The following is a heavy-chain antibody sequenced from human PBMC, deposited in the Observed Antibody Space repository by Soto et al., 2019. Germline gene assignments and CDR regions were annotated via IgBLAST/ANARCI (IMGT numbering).Heavy chain of an antibody. Sequence: SETLSLTCAVYGGSFSGYYWSWIRHPPGKGLEWIGEINHSGSTNYNPSLKSRVTISVDTSKNQFSLKLSSVTAADTAVYYCARGLLGGYYYYYYGMDVWGQGTTVTVSS. CDR1: GGSFSGYY. V-gene: IGHV4-34*01. J-gene: IGHJ6*02. D-gene: IGHD2-15*01. CDR3: ARGLLGGYYYYYYGMDV. CDR2: INHSGST.